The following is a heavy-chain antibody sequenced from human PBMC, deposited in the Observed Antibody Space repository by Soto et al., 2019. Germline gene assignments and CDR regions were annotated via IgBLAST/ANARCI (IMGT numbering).Heavy chain of an antibody. V-gene: IGHV4-59*08. D-gene: IGHD3-9*01. J-gene: IGHJ4*02. CDR1: GGSISGYY. CDR2: IHYSGST. Sequence: QVQLQQSGPGLVKPSETLSLTCTVSGGSISGYYWTWIRQPPGKGLEWMGYIHYSGSTTYNSSLKSRVTISVDTSKNQFSLKLTSVTAADTAVYYCARRRYADWAFDYWGQGTLVTVSS. CDR3: ARRRYADWAFDY.